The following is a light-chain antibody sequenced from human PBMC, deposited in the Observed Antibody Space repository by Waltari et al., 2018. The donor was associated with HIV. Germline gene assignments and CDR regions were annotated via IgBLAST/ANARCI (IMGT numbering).Light chain of an antibody. Sequence: QSAPTQPASVSGSPGQSITISCTGTSSDIGHYKYVSWYQQSPGKAPKLMIYEVSNRPSGVSNRFSGSKPGNTASLTISGLQAEDEADYYCSSYISTTTLFGTGTKVTVL. CDR3: SSYISTTTL. CDR1: SSDIGHYKY. J-gene: IGLJ1*01. V-gene: IGLV2-14*01. CDR2: EVS.